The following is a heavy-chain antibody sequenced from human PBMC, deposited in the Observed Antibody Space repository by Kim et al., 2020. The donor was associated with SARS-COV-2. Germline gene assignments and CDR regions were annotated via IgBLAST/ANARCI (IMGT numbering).Heavy chain of an antibody. V-gene: IGHV3-48*02. CDR1: GFTFSSYS. Sequence: GGSLRLSCAASGFTFSSYSMNWVRQAPGKGLEWVSYISSSSSIKYYTDSVKGRFTISRDNAKNSLYLQMSSLRDEDTAVYYCAREYVPATAIPKSGYYYYGLDVWGQGTTVTVSS. J-gene: IGHJ6*02. D-gene: IGHD2-2*02. CDR2: ISSSSSIK. CDR3: AREYVPATAIPKSGYYYYGLDV.